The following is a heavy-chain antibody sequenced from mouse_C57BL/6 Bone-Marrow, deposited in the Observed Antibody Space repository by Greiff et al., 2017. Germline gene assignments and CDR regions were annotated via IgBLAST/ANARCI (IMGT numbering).Heavy chain of an antibody. CDR2: IRNKANNPAT. Sequence: EVKVEESGGGLVQPGGSMKLSCAASGFTFSDAWMDWVRQSPEKGLEWVAEIRNKANNPATYYAESVKGRFTISRDASKRSVYLQMKSLRAEDAGIYYCTGGNYVRFASWGQGTLVTVSA. J-gene: IGHJ3*01. CDR3: TGGNYVRFAS. CDR1: GFTFSDAW. V-gene: IGHV6-6*01. D-gene: IGHD1-1*01.